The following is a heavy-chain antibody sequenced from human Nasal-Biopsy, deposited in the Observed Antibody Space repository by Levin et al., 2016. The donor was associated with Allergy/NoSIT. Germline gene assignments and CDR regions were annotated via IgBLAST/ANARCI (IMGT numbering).Heavy chain of an antibody. J-gene: IGHJ6*03. CDR2: IHYYGTDR. Sequence: GESLKISCAGSGFTFRDYWMYWVRQLPGKGLMWVSRIHYYGTDRHYADSVKGRFTITRDNAKNKLYLEMDSLRAEDTAVYYCGRSLYSGYVDVWGKGTTVTVSS. D-gene: IGHD5-12*01. CDR1: GFTFRDYW. V-gene: IGHV3-74*01. CDR3: GRSLYSGYVDV.